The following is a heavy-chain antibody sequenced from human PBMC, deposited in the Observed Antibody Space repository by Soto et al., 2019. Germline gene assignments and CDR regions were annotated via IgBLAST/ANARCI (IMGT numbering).Heavy chain of an antibody. CDR2: FDAEDGET. CDR1: GYTFSDLS. Sequence: GAAVKVSCKVSGYTFSDLSMHWVRRAPGKGLEWMGGFDAEDGETIYAQKFQGRVTMTEDRFTDTAYMELSSLRSEDTAVYYCATKILYYYDSSGYYWNYWGQGTMVTVYS. J-gene: IGHJ4*02. D-gene: IGHD3-22*01. CDR3: ATKILYYYDSSGYYWNY. V-gene: IGHV1-24*01.